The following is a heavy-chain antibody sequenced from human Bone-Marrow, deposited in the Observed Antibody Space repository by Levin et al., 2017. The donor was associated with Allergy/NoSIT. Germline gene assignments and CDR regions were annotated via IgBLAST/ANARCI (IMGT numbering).Heavy chain of an antibody. D-gene: IGHD5/OR15-5a*01. CDR1: GFTFSSYG. CDR3: AKGASTTSTRALDY. Sequence: GESLKISCAASGFTFSSYGMTWVRQAPGKGLEWVSVISYSGGTTYYADSVKGRFTISRDNSKNTLYLQMNSLRAEDTAVYYCAKGASTTSTRALDYWGQGTLVTVSS. CDR2: ISYSGGTT. J-gene: IGHJ4*02. V-gene: IGHV3-23*01.